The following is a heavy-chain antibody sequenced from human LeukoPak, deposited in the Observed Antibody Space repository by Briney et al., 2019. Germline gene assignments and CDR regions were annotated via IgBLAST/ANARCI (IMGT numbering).Heavy chain of an antibody. CDR3: ARVLRDISGYYDY. D-gene: IGHD3-22*01. J-gene: IGHJ4*02. Sequence: GGSLRLSCAASGFTFSNYALHWVRQAPGKGLEYVSAISINGDNTYYANSVKGRFTISRDNSKNTLYLQMGSLRAEDMAVYYCARVLRDISGYYDYWGKGTLVTVFS. CDR1: GFTFSNYA. V-gene: IGHV3-64*01. CDR2: ISINGDNT.